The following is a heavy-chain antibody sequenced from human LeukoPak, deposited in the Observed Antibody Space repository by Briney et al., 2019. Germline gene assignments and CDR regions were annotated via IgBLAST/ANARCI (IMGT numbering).Heavy chain of an antibody. CDR2: INPSGGST. D-gene: IGHD3-3*01. CDR3: ARDRSSFWSGPYYYYGMDV. Sequence: ASVKVSCEASGYTFTSYYMHWVRQAPGQGLEWMGIINPSGGSTSYAQKFQGRVTMTRDTSTSTVYMELSSLRAEDTAVYYCARDRSSFWSGPYYYYGMDVWGQGTTVTVSS. V-gene: IGHV1-46*01. J-gene: IGHJ6*02. CDR1: GYTFTSYY.